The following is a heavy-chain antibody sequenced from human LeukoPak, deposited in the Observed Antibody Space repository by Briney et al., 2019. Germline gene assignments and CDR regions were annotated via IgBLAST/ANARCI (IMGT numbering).Heavy chain of an antibody. CDR2: INPNSGGT. D-gene: IGHD6-13*01. CDR1: GYTFTGYY. V-gene: IGHV1-2*02. Sequence: ASVKVSCKASGYTFTGYYMHWVRQAPGQGLEWMGWINPNSGGTNYAQKFQGRVTMTRDTSISTAYMGLSRLRSDDTAVYYCARAAAGTGGYFDYWGQGTLVTVSS. CDR3: ARAAAGTGGYFDY. J-gene: IGHJ4*02.